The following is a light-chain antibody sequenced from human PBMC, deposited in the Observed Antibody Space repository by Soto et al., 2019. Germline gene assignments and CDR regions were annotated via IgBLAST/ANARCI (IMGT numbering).Light chain of an antibody. CDR3: QKYNSAPNT. CDR1: HDISNY. Sequence: DIQMTQSPSSLSASVGDRVTITCRASHDISNYLAWYQQKPGKVPKLLIYAASTSQTGVQSRFSGSGSGTVFTLTIDSLQPDDVATYYCQKYNSAPNTFGRGTRLEIK. V-gene: IGKV1-27*01. J-gene: IGKJ2*01. CDR2: AAS.